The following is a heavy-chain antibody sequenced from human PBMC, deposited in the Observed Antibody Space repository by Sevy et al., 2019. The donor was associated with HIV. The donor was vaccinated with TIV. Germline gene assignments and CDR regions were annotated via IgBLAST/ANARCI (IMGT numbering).Heavy chain of an antibody. CDR1: GFTFRSYW. D-gene: IGHD3-22*01. Sequence: GGSLRLSCAASGFTFRSYWMSWVRRAPGKGLEWVAIRKQDGSEKYYVDSVKGRFTISRDNAKNSLYLQMNSLRAEDTAVYYCARDPSDYYDSSGYYSYWGQGTLVTVSS. V-gene: IGHV3-7*01. J-gene: IGHJ4*02. CDR3: ARDPSDYYDSSGYYSY. CDR2: RKQDGSEK.